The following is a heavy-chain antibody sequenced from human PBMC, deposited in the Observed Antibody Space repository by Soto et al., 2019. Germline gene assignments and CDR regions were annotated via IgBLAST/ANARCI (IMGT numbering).Heavy chain of an antibody. CDR2: ISGSGGST. CDR1: GFTFSSYA. D-gene: IGHD3-22*01. J-gene: IGHJ4*02. CDR3: AKPLTHYSSGYEYYFDY. V-gene: IGHV3-23*01. Sequence: GGSLRLSCAASGFTFSSYAMSWVRQAPGKGLEWVSAISGSGGSTYYADSVKGRFTISRDDSKNTLYLQMNSLRAEDTAVYYCAKPLTHYSSGYEYYFDYWGQGTLVTVSS.